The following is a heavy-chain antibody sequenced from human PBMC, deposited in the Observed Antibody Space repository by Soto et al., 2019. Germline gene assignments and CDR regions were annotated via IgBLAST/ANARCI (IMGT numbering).Heavy chain of an antibody. D-gene: IGHD2-2*01. Sequence: ASVKVSCKASGYTVSSYYMQWVRQAPGQVLEWMGWINPNSGGTNYAQKFQGRVTMTRDTSISTAYIELRSLTSDDTAVYYCARVIPGVEAWFEPWGQGTMVTVSS. J-gene: IGHJ5*02. CDR1: GYTVSSYY. V-gene: IGHV1-2*02. CDR2: INPNSGGT. CDR3: ARVIPGVEAWFEP.